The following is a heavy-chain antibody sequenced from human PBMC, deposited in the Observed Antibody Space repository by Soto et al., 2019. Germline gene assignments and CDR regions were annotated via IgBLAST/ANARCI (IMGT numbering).Heavy chain of an antibody. Sequence: QVQLVQSGAEVKKPGSSVKVSCKASGGTFSTYAISWVRQAHGQGLEWMGGIIPIFGTAKYAQKFQGRVTITADESTSTAYMELSSLRSEDTAVYYCAREIFGVIISGGRDAFDIWGQGTMVTVSS. CDR1: GGTFSTYA. J-gene: IGHJ3*02. CDR2: IIPIFGTA. V-gene: IGHV1-69*01. CDR3: AREIFGVIISGGRDAFDI. D-gene: IGHD3-3*01.